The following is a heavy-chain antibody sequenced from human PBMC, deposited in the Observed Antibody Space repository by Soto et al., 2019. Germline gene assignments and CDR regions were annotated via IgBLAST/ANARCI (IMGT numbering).Heavy chain of an antibody. Sequence: TLSLTCTVSGGSISSYFYIWVRQPPGKGLEWIGSVYYTGTTDYNPSLKSRVTISVDTSKTQFSLNLRSVTAADTAVYYCARDLAAVPRAFDYWGRGTLVTVSS. CDR2: VYYTGTT. D-gene: IGHD6-13*01. CDR1: GGSISSYF. J-gene: IGHJ4*02. V-gene: IGHV4-59*01. CDR3: ARDLAAVPRAFDY.